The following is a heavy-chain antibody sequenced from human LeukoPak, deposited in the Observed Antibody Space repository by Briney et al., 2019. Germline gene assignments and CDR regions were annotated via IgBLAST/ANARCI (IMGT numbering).Heavy chain of an antibody. V-gene: IGHV4-39*01. D-gene: IGHD6-13*01. CDR2: IYYSGST. CDR1: GGSISSSSYS. CDR3: ARRTPAAGTLVDY. Sequence: SETLSLTCTVSGGSISSSSYSWGWTRQPPGKGLEWIGSIYYSGSTYYNPSLKSRVTISVDTSKNQFSLKLSSVTAADTAVYYCARRTPAAGTLVDYWGQGTLVTVSS. J-gene: IGHJ4*02.